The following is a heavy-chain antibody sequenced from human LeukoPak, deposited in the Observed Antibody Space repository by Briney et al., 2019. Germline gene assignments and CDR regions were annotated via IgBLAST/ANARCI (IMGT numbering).Heavy chain of an antibody. CDR1: GFTFSNYG. CDR3: AKDRVEVTYFDY. V-gene: IGHV3-30*18. D-gene: IGHD2-21*02. CDR2: ISYGGSNK. J-gene: IGHJ4*02. Sequence: PGRSLRLSCAASGFTFSNYGMHWVRQAPGKGLEWVAVISYGGSNKYYTDSVKGRFTISRDNSKNTLYLQMNSLRAEDTAVYYCAKDRVEVTYFDYWGQGTLVTVSS.